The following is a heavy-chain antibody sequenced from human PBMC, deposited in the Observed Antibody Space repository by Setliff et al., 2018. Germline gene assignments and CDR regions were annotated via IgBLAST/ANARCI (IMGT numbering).Heavy chain of an antibody. D-gene: IGHD3-10*01. CDR2: ISHSGST. V-gene: IGHV4-34*01. CDR1: GGSFNVYF. J-gene: IGHJ3*02. CDR3: ARGFSYGVTTYGLDI. Sequence: PSETLSLTCAVYGGSFNVYFWSWIRQPPGKGLEWIGEISHSGSTNYNPSLKSRVTMSVDKSKNQFSLELSSVTAADTAVYFCARGFSYGVTTYGLDIWGRGTMVTVSS.